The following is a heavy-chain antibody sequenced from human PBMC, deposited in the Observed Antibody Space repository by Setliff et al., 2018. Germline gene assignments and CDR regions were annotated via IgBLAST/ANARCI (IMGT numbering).Heavy chain of an antibody. CDR2: IYHSRST. Sequence: PSETLSLTCTVSGGSISSYYWGWIRQPPGKGLEWIGSIYHSRSTYYNPSLKSRVTISVDTSKNQFSLKLSSVTAADTAVYYCARSAGYSSSWYNYYYGMDVWGQGTTVTVSS. CDR1: GGSISSYY. CDR3: ARSAGYSSSWYNYYYGMDV. V-gene: IGHV4-38-2*02. D-gene: IGHD6-13*01. J-gene: IGHJ6*02.